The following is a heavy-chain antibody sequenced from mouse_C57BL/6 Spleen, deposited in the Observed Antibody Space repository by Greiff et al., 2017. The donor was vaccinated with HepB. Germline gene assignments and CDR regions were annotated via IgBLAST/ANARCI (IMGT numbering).Heavy chain of an antibody. V-gene: IGHV5-6*02. CDR3: ARLLRYYFDY. D-gene: IGHD1-1*01. J-gene: IGHJ2*01. Sequence: DVMLVESGGDLVKPGGSLKLSCAASGFTFSSYGMSWVRQTPDKRLEWVATISSGGSYTYYPDSVKGRFTISRDNAKNTLYLQMSSLKSEDTAMYYCARLLRYYFDYWGQGTTLTVSS. CDR2: ISSGGSYT. CDR1: GFTFSSYG.